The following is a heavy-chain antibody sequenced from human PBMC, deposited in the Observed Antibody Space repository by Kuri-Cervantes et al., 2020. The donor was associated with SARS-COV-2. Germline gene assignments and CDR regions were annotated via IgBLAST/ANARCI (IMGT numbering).Heavy chain of an antibody. J-gene: IGHJ4*01. CDR3: EGRIVEASSDY. D-gene: IGHD1-26*01. V-gene: IGHV3-66*01. Sequence: GGSLRLSCAGSIFTFSSYAMHWVRQAPGKGLEWVSVIYSGGSTYYADSVKGRFTISRDNSKNTVYLQMNSLRAEDTAVYYCEGRIVEASSDYWGHGTLVTVSS. CDR2: IYSGGST. CDR1: IFTFSSYA.